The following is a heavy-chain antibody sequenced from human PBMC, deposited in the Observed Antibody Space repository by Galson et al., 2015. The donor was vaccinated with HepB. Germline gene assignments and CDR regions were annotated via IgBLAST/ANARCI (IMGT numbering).Heavy chain of an antibody. V-gene: IGHV1-69*13. Sequence: SVKVSCKASGGTFSTFAINWVRQAPGQGLEWMGGSIPIFGTANYAQNFRGRLTITSDESTYTAYMELSSLRSEDTAVYYCAREKGRRDGYPLRFDYWGPGTLVTVSS. CDR2: SIPIFGTA. D-gene: IGHD5-24*01. CDR3: AREKGRRDGYPLRFDY. J-gene: IGHJ4*02. CDR1: GGTFSTFA.